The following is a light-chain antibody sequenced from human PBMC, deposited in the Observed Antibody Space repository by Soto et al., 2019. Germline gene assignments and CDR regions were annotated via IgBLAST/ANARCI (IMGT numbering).Light chain of an antibody. CDR1: SSDVGIYNY. CDR2: EVT. V-gene: IGLV2-14*01. Sequence: QSALTQPASVSGSPGQSIAISCTGSSSDVGIYNYVSWYQQHPGKVPKLIIYEVTNRPSGVSNRFSGSKSGNTASLTISVLQAEDEADYYCSSYTTSSTRVFGNGTKLTVL. J-gene: IGLJ1*01. CDR3: SSYTTSSTRV.